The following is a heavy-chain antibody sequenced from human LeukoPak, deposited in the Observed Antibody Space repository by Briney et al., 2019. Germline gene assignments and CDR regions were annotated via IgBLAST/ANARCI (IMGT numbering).Heavy chain of an antibody. CDR2: TSYDGSNE. J-gene: IGHJ4*02. CDR1: GFSFSTYG. CDR3: AKDGGSPEY. D-gene: IGHD1-26*01. Sequence: PGTSLRLSCAASGFSFSTYGMHWVRQAPGKGLEWVAVTSYDGSNEYYADSVKGRFTISRDNSKKTVYLQMNSLRAEDTAVYYCAKDGGSPEYWGQGTLVTVSS. V-gene: IGHV3-30*18.